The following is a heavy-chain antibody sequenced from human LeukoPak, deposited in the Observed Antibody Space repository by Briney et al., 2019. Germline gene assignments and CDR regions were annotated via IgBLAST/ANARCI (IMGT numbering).Heavy chain of an antibody. CDR1: GFTFSSYA. Sequence: GGSLRLSCAASGFTFSSYAMYWVRQAPGKGLEWVAVISYDGSNKYYADSVKGRFTISRDNSKNTLYLQMNSLRAEDTAVYYCARDLSPYGDLTIFDYWGQGTLVTVSS. CDR2: ISYDGSNK. J-gene: IGHJ4*02. CDR3: ARDLSPYGDLTIFDY. D-gene: IGHD4-17*01. V-gene: IGHV3-30-3*01.